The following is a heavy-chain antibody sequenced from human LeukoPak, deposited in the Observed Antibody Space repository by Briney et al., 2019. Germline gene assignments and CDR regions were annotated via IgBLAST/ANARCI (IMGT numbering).Heavy chain of an antibody. CDR3: AKDASYRGYGAGAWFYP. Sequence: GGSLRLSCAAAGGSFNNYGMHWVRQAPGKGLEWVAFIRYDGSKKDYADSVKGRLTISRDNSKITLYLQMNSLRAEDTGVYYCAKDASYRGYGAGAWFYPWGQGTLVIVSP. V-gene: IGHV3-30*02. D-gene: IGHD4/OR15-4a*01. CDR1: GGSFNNYG. CDR2: IRYDGSKK. J-gene: IGHJ5*01.